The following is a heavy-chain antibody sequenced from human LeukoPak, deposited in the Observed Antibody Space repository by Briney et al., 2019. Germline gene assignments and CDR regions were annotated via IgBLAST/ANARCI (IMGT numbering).Heavy chain of an antibody. J-gene: IGHJ6*03. V-gene: IGHV4-39*01. D-gene: IGHD2-2*02. CDR3: ASIPTYYYYMDV. CDR2: IYYSGST. CDR1: GGSISSSSYY. Sequence: SETLSLTCTVSGGSISSSSYYWGWVRQPPGKGLEWIGSIYYSGSTYYNPSLKSRVTISVDTSKNQFSLKLSSVTAADTAVYYCASIPTYYYYMDVWGKGTTVTISS.